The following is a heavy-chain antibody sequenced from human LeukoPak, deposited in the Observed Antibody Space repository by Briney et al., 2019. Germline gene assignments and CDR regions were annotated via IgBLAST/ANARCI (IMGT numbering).Heavy chain of an antibody. CDR2: IYTSGST. CDR1: GGSISSYY. V-gene: IGHV4-4*09. D-gene: IGHD6-25*01. CDR3: ARLDRIAARGLYFDY. J-gene: IGHJ4*02. Sequence: SETLSLTCTVSGGSISSYYWSWIRQPSGKGLEWIGYIYTSGSTNYNPSLKSRVTISVDTSKNQFSLKLSSVTAADTAVYYCARLDRIAARGLYFDYWGQGTLVTVSS.